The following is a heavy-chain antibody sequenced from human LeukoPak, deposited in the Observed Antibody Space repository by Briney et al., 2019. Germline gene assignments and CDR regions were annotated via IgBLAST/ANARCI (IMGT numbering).Heavy chain of an antibody. V-gene: IGHV3-66*01. CDR1: EFSVGSNY. Sequence: PGGSLRLSCAASEFSVGSNYMTWVRQAPGKGLEWVSLIYSGGSTYYADSVKGRFTISSDNSKNTLYLQMNSLRAEDTAVYYCARGGSYLSAFDIWGQGTTVTVSS. J-gene: IGHJ3*02. D-gene: IGHD1-26*01. CDR3: ARGGSYLSAFDI. CDR2: IYSGGST.